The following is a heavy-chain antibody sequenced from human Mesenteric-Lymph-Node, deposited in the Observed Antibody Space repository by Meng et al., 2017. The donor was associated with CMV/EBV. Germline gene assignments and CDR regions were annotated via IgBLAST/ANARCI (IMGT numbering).Heavy chain of an antibody. D-gene: IGHD1-1*01. CDR3: ARHISTTGTLPNYYYGMDV. CDR2: IIPIFGTV. CDR1: GGTFSSYA. Sequence: SVKVSCKASGGTFSSYAITWVRQAPGQGLEWMGGIIPIFGTVNYAQKFQGRVTINTDESTSTAYMELSSLRSEDTAVYYCARHISTTGTLPNYYYGMDVWGQGTTVTVSS. V-gene: IGHV1-69*05. J-gene: IGHJ6*02.